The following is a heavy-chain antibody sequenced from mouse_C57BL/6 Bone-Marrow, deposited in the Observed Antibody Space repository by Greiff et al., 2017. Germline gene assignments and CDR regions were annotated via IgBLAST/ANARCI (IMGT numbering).Heavy chain of an antibody. J-gene: IGHJ4*01. CDR3: ARCGNYLFYAMDY. CDR1: GFTFRSYT. CDR2: ISGGGGNT. Sequence: EVQRVESGGGLVKPGGSLKLSCAASGFTFRSYTMSWVRQTPEKRLEWVATISGGGGNTYYPDSVKGRFTISRDNAKNTLYLQLSSLRSEDTALYYCARCGNYLFYAMDYWGQGTSVTVSS. V-gene: IGHV5-9*01. D-gene: IGHD2-1*01.